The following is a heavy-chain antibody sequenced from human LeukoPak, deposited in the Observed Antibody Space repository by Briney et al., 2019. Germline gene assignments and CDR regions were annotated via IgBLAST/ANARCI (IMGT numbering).Heavy chain of an antibody. Sequence: ASVKVSCKASGYTFTGYYMHWVRQAPGQGLEWMGWINPNSGGTNYAQKFQGRVTMTRDTSISTAYMELSRLRPDDAAVYYCARVSSSWSVYFDYWGQGTLVTVSS. V-gene: IGHV1-2*02. CDR3: ARVSSSWSVYFDY. D-gene: IGHD6-13*01. J-gene: IGHJ4*02. CDR1: GYTFTGYY. CDR2: INPNSGGT.